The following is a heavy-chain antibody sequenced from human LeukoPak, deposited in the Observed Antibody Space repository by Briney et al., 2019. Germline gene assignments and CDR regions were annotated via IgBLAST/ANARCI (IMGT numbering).Heavy chain of an antibody. CDR2: IRKSGKTS. CDR1: GFDFSDYY. V-gene: IGHV3-11*04. J-gene: IGHJ5*02. D-gene: IGHD1-7*01. Sequence: TGGSLRLSCAASGFDFSDYYMDWLRLAPGKGPQWLGYIRKSGKTSVYAASVRGRFTISRDNAKNALFLHMTTLRDDDTAVYYCARDTELTSDPNWFDPWGQGTLVTVSS. CDR3: ARDTELTSDPNWFDP.